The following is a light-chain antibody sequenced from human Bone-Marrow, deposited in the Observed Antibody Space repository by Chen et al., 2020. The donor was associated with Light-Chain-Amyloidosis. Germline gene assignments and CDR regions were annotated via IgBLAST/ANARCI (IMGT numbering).Light chain of an antibody. CDR3: QVWERRSDRPV. Sequence: SYVLTQPSSVSVAPGQTATIACGGNNIGSTSVHWYQQTPGQAPLLVVYDDSDRPSGIPERLSGANSGHTATLTIRRVEAGDEADYYCQVWERRSDRPVFGGGPKLTVI. J-gene: IGLJ3*02. V-gene: IGLV3-21*02. CDR2: DDS. CDR1: NIGSTS.